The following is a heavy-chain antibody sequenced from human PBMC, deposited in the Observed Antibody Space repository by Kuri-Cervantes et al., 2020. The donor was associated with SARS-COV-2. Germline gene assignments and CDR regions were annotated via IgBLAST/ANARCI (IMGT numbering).Heavy chain of an antibody. J-gene: IGHJ4*02. V-gene: IGHV1-69*13. D-gene: IGHD3-22*01. CDR3: ARDGKDDSSGYYPV. CDR2: IIPIFGTA. Sequence: SVKVSCKASGYTFTSYYMHWVRQAPGQGLEWMGGIIPIFGTANYAQKFQGRVTITADESTSTAYMELSSLRSEDTAVYYCARDGKDDSSGYYPVWGQGTLVTFSS. CDR1: GYTFTSYY.